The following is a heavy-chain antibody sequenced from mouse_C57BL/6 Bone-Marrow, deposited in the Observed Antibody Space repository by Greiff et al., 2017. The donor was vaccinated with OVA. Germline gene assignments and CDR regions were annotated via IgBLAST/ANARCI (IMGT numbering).Heavy chain of an antibody. J-gene: IGHJ1*03. CDR1: GFTFSDFY. CDR2: SRNKANDYTT. V-gene: IGHV7-1*01. D-gene: IGHD2-1*01. Sequence: EVQLVESGGGLVQSGRSLRLSCATSGFTFSDFYMEWVRQAPGKGLEWIAASRNKANDYTTEYSASVKGRFIVSSAPSQSILYLQMNAQRAEDTAIYYCAGDAVYDNYVRYFDVWGTGTTVTVSS. CDR3: AGDAVYDNYVRYFDV.